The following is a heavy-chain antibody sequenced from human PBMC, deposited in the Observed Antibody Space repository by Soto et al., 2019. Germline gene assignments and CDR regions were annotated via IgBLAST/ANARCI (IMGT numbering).Heavy chain of an antibody. V-gene: IGHV3-23*01. J-gene: IGHJ4*02. CDR3: XXSRYSDSSGDFYDY. D-gene: IGHD3-22*01. Sequence: EVQLLESGGGLVQPGGSLSLSCAASAFTFNNYAMSWVRQAPGKGLEWVSGIGGRGRTTYYADSVKGRFTISRDNSNNTLFLQMNSLRAEDTAVXXXXXSRYSDSSGDFYDYWGQGTLVTVSS. CDR2: IGGRGRTT. CDR1: AFTFNNYA.